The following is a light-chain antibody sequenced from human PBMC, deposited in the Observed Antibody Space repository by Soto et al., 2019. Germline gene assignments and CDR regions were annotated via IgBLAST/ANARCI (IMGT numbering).Light chain of an antibody. CDR1: QNVDTNY. Sequence: EIVLTQSPGTLSLSPGERATLSCRASQNVDTNYLAWYQQKPGQAPRIIIFGASGRATGIPDRFSGRGSGTDFTLTISRLEPEDFAMYYCQQYGSLSWTFGQGTKVEIK. CDR2: GAS. V-gene: IGKV3-20*01. CDR3: QQYGSLSWT. J-gene: IGKJ1*01.